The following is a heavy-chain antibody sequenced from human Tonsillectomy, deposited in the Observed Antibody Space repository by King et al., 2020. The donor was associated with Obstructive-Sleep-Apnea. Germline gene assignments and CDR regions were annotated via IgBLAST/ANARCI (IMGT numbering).Heavy chain of an antibody. J-gene: IGHJ6*02. CDR3: AKTLQIYYYGLDV. D-gene: IGHD1-1*01. V-gene: IGHV3-9*01. CDR2: ITLNSASI. CDR1: GVTFHDYA. Sequence: VQLVESGGGLVQPGKSLRLSCAASGVTFHDYAMHWVRQAPGKGVEWVSGITLNSASIDYAASVKGRFTISIDNAHNTLYLQMNSLRDEDTALYYCAKTLQIYYYGLDVWGQGTTVTVSS.